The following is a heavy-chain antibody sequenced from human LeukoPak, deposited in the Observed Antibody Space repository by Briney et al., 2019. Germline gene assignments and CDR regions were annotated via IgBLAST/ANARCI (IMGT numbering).Heavy chain of an antibody. CDR3: ARDVANRNGWFDP. V-gene: IGHV1-3*01. J-gene: IGHJ5*02. CDR1: GYTFTSCA. CDR2: INAGNGNT. D-gene: IGHD1-14*01. Sequence: GASVKVSCKASGYTFTSCAMHWVRQAPGQRLEWMGWINAGNGNTKYSQKFQGRVTITRDTSASTAYMELSSLRSEDTAVYYCARDVANRNGWFDPWGQGTLVTVSS.